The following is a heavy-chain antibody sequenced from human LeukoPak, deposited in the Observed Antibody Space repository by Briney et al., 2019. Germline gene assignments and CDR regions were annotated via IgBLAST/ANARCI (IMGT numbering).Heavy chain of an antibody. CDR2: ISSSSTSI. V-gene: IGHV3-48*04. CDR3: ARALGAANTFGI. CDR1: GFTFSSYN. Sequence: GGSLRLSCAASGFTFSSYNMNWVRQAPGKGPEWVSYISSSSTSIYYADSVKGRFTISRDNAKNSLYLQMNNLRAEDTAVYYCARALGAANTFGIWGQGTMVTVSS. J-gene: IGHJ3*02.